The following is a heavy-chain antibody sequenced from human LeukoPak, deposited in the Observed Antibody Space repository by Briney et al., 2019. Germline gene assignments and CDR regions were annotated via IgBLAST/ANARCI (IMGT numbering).Heavy chain of an antibody. CDR3: ARRGDPVRGAFDI. CDR2: IYPGDSDT. D-gene: IGHD3-10*01. CDR1: GYSFTSYW. V-gene: IGHV5-51*01. Sequence: KSGESLKISCKGSGYSFTSYWIGWVRQMPGKGLEWMGIIYPGDSDTRYSPSFQGQVTISADKSTSTAYPQWSSLKASDTAMYYCARRGDPVRGAFDIWGQGTMVTVSS. J-gene: IGHJ3*02.